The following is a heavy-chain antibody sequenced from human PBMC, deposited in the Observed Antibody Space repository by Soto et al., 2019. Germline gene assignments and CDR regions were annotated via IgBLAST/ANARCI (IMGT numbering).Heavy chain of an antibody. CDR3: ARASHIVVVVAATRGAFDI. V-gene: IGHV1-2*04. Sequence: GASVKVSCKASGYTFTGYYMHWVRQAPGQGLEWIGWINPNSGGTNYAQKFQGWVTMTRDTSISTAYMELSRLRSDDTAVYYCARASHIVVVVAATRGAFDIWGQGTMVTVSS. D-gene: IGHD2-15*01. CDR1: GYTFTGYY. J-gene: IGHJ3*02. CDR2: INPNSGGT.